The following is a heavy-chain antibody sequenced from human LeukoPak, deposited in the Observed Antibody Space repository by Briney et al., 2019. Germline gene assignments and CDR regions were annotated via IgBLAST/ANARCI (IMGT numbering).Heavy chain of an antibody. CDR1: GGSFSGYY. CDR3: ARHSGSYFY. D-gene: IGHD1-26*01. V-gene: IGHV4-34*01. Sequence: SETLSLTCAVYGGSFSGYYWSWIRQPPGKGLEWIGSINYSGSTDYNASLESRVTISVDTSKNQFSLQLSSVTAADTAVYYCARHSGSYFYWGQGTLVTVSS. CDR2: INYSGST. J-gene: IGHJ4*02.